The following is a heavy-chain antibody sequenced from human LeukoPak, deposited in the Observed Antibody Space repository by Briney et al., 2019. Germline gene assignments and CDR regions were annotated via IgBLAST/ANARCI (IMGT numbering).Heavy chain of an antibody. CDR1: GGSISSSSYC. CDR2: IYYSGST. V-gene: IGHV4-39*07. D-gene: IGHD4-17*01. CDR3: ARDPAVTNYFDY. J-gene: IGHJ4*02. Sequence: SQTLSLTCTVSGGSISSSSYCWGWIRQPPGKGLEWIGSIYYSGSTYYNPSLKSRVTISVDTSKNQFSLKLSSVTAADTAVYYCARDPAVTNYFDYWGQGTLVTVSS.